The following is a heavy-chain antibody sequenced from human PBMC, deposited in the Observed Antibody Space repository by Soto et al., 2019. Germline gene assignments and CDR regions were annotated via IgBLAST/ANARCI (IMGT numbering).Heavy chain of an antibody. J-gene: IGHJ4*02. CDR1: GYSFAGYW. V-gene: IGHV5-10-1*01. CDR2: IDPSDSQT. CDR3: ARQIYDSDTGPNFQYYFDS. D-gene: IGHD3-22*01. Sequence: GESLKISCQGSGYSFAGYWITWVRQKPGKGLEWMGRIDPSDSQTYYSPSIRGHVTISVTKSITTVFLQWSSLRASDTAMYYCARQIYDSDTGPNFQYYFDSWGQGTPVTVSS.